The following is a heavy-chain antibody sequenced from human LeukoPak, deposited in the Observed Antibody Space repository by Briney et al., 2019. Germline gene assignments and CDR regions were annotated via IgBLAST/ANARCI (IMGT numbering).Heavy chain of an antibody. CDR3: ARKTSGWFGP. V-gene: IGHV4-59*01. CDR1: GGSINSYY. Sequence: SETLSLTCSVSGGSINSYYWSWIRQPPGEGLEWIGYIFYTGTTNYNPSLKSRVTISLDTSKNQFSLKLNSETAADTAVYYCARKTSGWFGPWGQGTLVTVSS. D-gene: IGHD3-10*01. J-gene: IGHJ5*02. CDR2: IFYTGTT.